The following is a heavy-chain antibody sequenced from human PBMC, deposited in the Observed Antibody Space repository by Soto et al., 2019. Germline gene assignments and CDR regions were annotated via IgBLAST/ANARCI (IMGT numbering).Heavy chain of an antibody. CDR1: GGTFSSYA. Sequence: QVQLVQSGAEVKKPGSSVKVSCKASGGTFSSYAISWVRQAPGQGLEWMGGIIPIFGTANYAQKFQGRVTITADESITTAYMERSSLGSEDTAVYYCARHVPAAGYYYGMDVWGQGTTVTVSS. V-gene: IGHV1-69*12. CDR3: ARHVPAAGYYYGMDV. CDR2: IIPIFGTA. D-gene: IGHD2-2*01. J-gene: IGHJ6*02.